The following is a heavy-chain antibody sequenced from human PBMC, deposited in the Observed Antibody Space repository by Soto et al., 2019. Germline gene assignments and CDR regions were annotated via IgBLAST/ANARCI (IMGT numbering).Heavy chain of an antibody. CDR2: ISAYNGNT. Sequence: QVQLVQSGAEVKKPGASVKVSCKASGYTFTSYGITWVRRAPGQGLEWMGWISAYNGNTNYAQKLRGRVTMTTDTSTSTAYMELRSLRSDDTAVYYCASWYYGSGSYYDSDYWGQGTLVTISS. J-gene: IGHJ4*02. V-gene: IGHV1-18*01. D-gene: IGHD3-10*01. CDR3: ASWYYGSGSYYDSDY. CDR1: GYTFTSYG.